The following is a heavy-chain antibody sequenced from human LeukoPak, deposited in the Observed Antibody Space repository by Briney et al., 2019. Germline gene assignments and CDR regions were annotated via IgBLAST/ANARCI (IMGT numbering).Heavy chain of an antibody. V-gene: IGHV1-18*01. CDR2: ISTYNGNT. J-gene: IGHJ4*02. CDR3: ARFMVGYYDSSGYLDH. D-gene: IGHD3-22*01. Sequence: DSVKVSCKASGYTFTKYGITWVRQAPGQGLEWMGWISTYNGNTNYAQKLQGRVTMTTDTSTSTAYMELRSLRSDDTAVYYCARFMVGYYDSSGYLDHWGQGTLVTVSS. CDR1: GYTFTKYG.